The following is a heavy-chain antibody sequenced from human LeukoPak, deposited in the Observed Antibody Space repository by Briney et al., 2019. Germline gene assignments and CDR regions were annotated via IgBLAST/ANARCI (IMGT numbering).Heavy chain of an antibody. CDR3: ARASYSSGAVDY. J-gene: IGHJ4*02. CDR2: IYHSGST. V-gene: IGHV4-30-2*01. D-gene: IGHD6-19*01. CDR1: GGSISSGGYS. Sequence: SQTLSLTCAVSGGSISSGGYSWSWIRQPPGKGLEWIGYIYHSGSTYYNPSLKSRVTISVDRSKNQFSPKLSSVTAADTAVYYCARASYSSGAVDYWGQGTLVTVSS.